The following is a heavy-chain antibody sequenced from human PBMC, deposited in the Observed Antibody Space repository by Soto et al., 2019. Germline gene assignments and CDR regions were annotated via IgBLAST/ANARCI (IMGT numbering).Heavy chain of an antibody. J-gene: IGHJ4*02. D-gene: IGHD2-15*01. Sequence: PGGSLRLSCAASGFTFSSYGMHWVRQAPGKGLEWVAVISYDGSNKYYADSVKGRSTISRDNSKNTLYLQMNSLRAEDTAVYYCAKPSGIVVVVAAMDYWGQGTLVTVSS. CDR3: AKPSGIVVVVAAMDY. V-gene: IGHV3-30*18. CDR2: ISYDGSNK. CDR1: GFTFSSYG.